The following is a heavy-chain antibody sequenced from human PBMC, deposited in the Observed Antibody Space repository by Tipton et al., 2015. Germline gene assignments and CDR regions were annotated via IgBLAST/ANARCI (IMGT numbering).Heavy chain of an antibody. V-gene: IGHV4-59*11. CDR1: GGSISSHY. D-gene: IGHD3-3*01. CDR3: ARNLGRCLEWSLYDYGLDV. CDR2: IYYSGST. J-gene: IGHJ6*02. Sequence: TLSLTCAVSGGSISSHYWSWIRQPPGKGLEWIGYIYYSGSTNSNPSLKSRVSISIDTSKNQFSLNLRSVTAADTAVYYCARNLGRCLEWSLYDYGLDVWGQGTTVTVSS.